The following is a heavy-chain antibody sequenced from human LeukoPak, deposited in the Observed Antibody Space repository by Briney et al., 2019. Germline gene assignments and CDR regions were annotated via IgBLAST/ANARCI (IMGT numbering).Heavy chain of an antibody. V-gene: IGHV3-21*01. CDR1: GFTFSSYS. CDR2: ISSSSSYI. D-gene: IGHD3-22*01. Sequence: GGSLRLSCAASGFTFSSYSMNWVRQAPGKGLEWVSSISSSSSYIYYADSVKGRFTISRDNAKSSLYLQMNSLRAEDTAVYYCARDPTYYYDSSGYYFFDYWGQGTLVTVSS. CDR3: ARDPTYYYDSSGYYFFDY. J-gene: IGHJ4*02.